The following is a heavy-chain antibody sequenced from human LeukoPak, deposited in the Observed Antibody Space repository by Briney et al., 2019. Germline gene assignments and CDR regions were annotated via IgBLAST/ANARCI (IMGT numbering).Heavy chain of an antibody. CDR3: AKEAPVVVTAIPDD. D-gene: IGHD2-21*02. V-gene: IGHV3-30*18. CDR2: ISYDGSNK. CDR1: GFTFSSYG. Sequence: PGGSLRLSCTASGFTFSSYGVHWVRQAPGKGLEWVAFISYDGSNKYYADSVKGRFTISRDNSKNTLYLQMNGLRAEDTAVYYCAKEAPVVVTAIPDDWGQGTPVTASS. J-gene: IGHJ4*02.